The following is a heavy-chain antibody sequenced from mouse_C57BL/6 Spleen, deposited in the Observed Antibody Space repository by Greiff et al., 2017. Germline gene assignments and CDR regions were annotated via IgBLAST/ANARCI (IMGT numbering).Heavy chain of an antibody. J-gene: IGHJ2*01. CDR2: INPYNGDT. V-gene: IGHV1-20*01. CDR3: AREGDDYDDLYYFDY. D-gene: IGHD2-4*01. Sequence: VQLQQSGPELVKPGDSVKISCKASGYSFTGYFMNWVMQSHGKSLEWIGRINPYNGDTFYNQKFKGKATLTVDKSSSTAHMELRSLTSEDSAVYYCAREGDDYDDLYYFDYWGQGTTLTVSS. CDR1: GYSFTGYF.